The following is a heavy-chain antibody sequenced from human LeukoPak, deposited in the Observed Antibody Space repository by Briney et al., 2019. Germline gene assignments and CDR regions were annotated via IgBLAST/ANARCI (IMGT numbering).Heavy chain of an antibody. V-gene: IGHV3-21*01. CDR2: ISSSSSYI. D-gene: IGHD3-10*01. Sequence: GGSLRLSCEASGFTFSSYSMNWVRQAPGKGLEWVSSISSSSSYIYYADSVKGRFTISRDNAKNSLYLQMNSLRAEDTAVYYCAREDGTVLDVWAKGPRSPSP. J-gene: IGHJ6*02. CDR1: GFTFSSYS. CDR3: AREDGTVLDV.